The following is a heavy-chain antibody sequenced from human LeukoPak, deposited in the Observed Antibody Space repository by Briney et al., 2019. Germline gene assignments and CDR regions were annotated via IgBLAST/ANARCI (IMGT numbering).Heavy chain of an antibody. CDR3: ARAGIARPFDP. CDR2: IYHSGGI. Sequence: SETLSLTCSVSGYSISSGYYSGWIRQPPGKGLEWIGSIYHSGGISYNPSLKSRVTISVDTSKNQFSLKLSSVTAADTAVYYCARAGIARPFDPWGQGTLVTVSS. D-gene: IGHD3-10*01. J-gene: IGHJ5*02. CDR1: GYSISSGYY. V-gene: IGHV4-38-2*02.